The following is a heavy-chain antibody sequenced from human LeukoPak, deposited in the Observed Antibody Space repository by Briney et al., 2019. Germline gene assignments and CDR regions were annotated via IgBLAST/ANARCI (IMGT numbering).Heavy chain of an antibody. V-gene: IGHV4-61*02. Sequence: PSETLSLTCTVSGGSISSGSYYWSWIRQPAGKGLEWIGRIYTSGSTSYNPSLKSRVTISVDTSKNQLSLKLSSVTAADTAVYYCARVQSEVVVAATRSYYYYGMDVWGQGTTVTVSS. CDR2: IYTSGST. D-gene: IGHD2-15*01. CDR1: GGSISSGSYY. CDR3: ARVQSEVVVAATRSYYYYGMDV. J-gene: IGHJ6*02.